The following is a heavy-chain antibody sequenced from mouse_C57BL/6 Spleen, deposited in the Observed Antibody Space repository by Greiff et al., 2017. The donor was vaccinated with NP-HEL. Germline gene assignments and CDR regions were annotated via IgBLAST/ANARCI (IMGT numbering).Heavy chain of an antibody. J-gene: IGHJ2*01. CDR1: GFNIKDYY. V-gene: IGHV14-1*01. D-gene: IGHD1-1*01. CDR3: TDYGSSYGFDY. Sequence: VQLQQSGAELVRPGASVKLSCTASGFNIKDYYMHWVKQRPEQGLEWIGRIDPEDGDTAYAPKFQGKATMTADTSSNTAYLQLSSLTSEDTAVYYCTDYGSSYGFDYWGQGTTLTVS. CDR2: IDPEDGDT.